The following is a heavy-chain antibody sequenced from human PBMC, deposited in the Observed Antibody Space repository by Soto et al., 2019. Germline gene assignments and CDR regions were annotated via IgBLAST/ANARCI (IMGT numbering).Heavy chain of an antibody. Sequence: SVKVSCKASGGTFSSYAISWVRQAPGQGLEWMGGIIPIFGTANYAQKFQGRVTITADESTSTAYMELSSLRSEDTAVYYCASVLELHYYYGMDVWGQGTTVTVAS. CDR1: GGTFSSYA. V-gene: IGHV1-69*13. CDR3: ASVLELHYYYGMDV. J-gene: IGHJ6*02. D-gene: IGHD1-7*01. CDR2: IIPIFGTA.